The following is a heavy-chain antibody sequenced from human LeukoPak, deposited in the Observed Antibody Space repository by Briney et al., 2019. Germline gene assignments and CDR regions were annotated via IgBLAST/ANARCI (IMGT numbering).Heavy chain of an antibody. CDR3: ARGDTIFGVVTHYYYGMDV. V-gene: IGHV4-30-4*01. D-gene: IGHD3-3*01. Sequence: SETLSLTCTVSGGSISSGDYYWSWIRQPPGKGLEWIGYIYYSGSTYYNPSLKSRVTISVDTSKNQFSLKLSSVTAADTAVYYCARGDTIFGVVTHYYYGMDVWGQGTTVTVSS. CDR2: IYYSGST. J-gene: IGHJ6*02. CDR1: GGSISSGDYY.